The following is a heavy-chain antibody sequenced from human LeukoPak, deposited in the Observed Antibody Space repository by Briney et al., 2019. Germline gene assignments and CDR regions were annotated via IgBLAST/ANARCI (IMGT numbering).Heavy chain of an antibody. J-gene: IGHJ4*02. V-gene: IGHV3-21*01. CDR1: GFTFSIYS. D-gene: IGHD6-19*01. CDR3: ARDLSYSSGWYHY. Sequence: GGSLRLSCAASGFTFSIYSMNWVRQAPGKGLEWVSSISSSSNYIFYADSLKGRFTISRDNAKNSLYLQMNSLRAEDTAVYYCARDLSYSSGWYHYWGQGTLVTVSS. CDR2: ISSSSNYI.